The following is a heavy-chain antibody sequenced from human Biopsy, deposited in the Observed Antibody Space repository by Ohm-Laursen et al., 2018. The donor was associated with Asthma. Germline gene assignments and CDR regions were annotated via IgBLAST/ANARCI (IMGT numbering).Heavy chain of an antibody. CDR3: ARTCYDFLTGQVKDVFGV. CDR1: GYNSISFA. D-gene: IGHD3-9*01. J-gene: IGHJ3*01. V-gene: IGHV1-3*04. CDR2: VNTGNGDT. Sequence: ASVKVPCKASGYNSISFAIHWVRQAPGQRLEWMGWVNTGNGDTKYSQKFQGRVTITRDTSASTAYMELRSLRSEDTATYYCARTCYDFLTGQVKDVFGVWGQGTMVTVSS.